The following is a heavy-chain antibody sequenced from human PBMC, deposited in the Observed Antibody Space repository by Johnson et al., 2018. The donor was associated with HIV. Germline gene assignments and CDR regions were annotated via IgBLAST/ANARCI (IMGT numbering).Heavy chain of an antibody. Sequence: VQLVESGGGLVKPGGSLRLSCAASGFTFSDYYMSWIRQAPGKGLEWVSYISSSGSTIYYADSVKGRFTISRDNSKNTLYLQMNSLRPEDTAVYYCARGMVVAATKAFDIWGQGTMVTVSS. CDR3: ARGMVVAATKAFDI. J-gene: IGHJ3*02. V-gene: IGHV3-11*04. CDR1: GFTFSDYY. CDR2: ISSSGSTI. D-gene: IGHD2-15*01.